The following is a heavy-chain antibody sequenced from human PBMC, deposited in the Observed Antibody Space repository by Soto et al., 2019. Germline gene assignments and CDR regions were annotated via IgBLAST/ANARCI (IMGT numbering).Heavy chain of an antibody. V-gene: IGHV4-34*01. CDR1: GGSFSGYQ. Sequence: SETLSLTCAVYGGSFSGYQWSWVRQAPGKGLEWIGEINHSGSTNYSPSLKSRVTMSIDTSRNQFSLMLSSVTAADTAMYYCARYGEVTPRRSGMDVWGQGTTVTVSS. CDR3: ARYGEVTPRRSGMDV. J-gene: IGHJ6*02. CDR2: INHSGST. D-gene: IGHD3-16*01.